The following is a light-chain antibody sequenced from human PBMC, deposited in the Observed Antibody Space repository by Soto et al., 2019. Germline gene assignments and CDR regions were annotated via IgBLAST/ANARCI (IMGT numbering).Light chain of an antibody. J-gene: IGKJ1*01. CDR1: QSISSW. V-gene: IGKV1-5*03. Sequence: DIQMTPSPSTLSASVGDRVTITCRASQSISSWLAWYQQKPGKTPKLLIYKASSLESGAPSRFSGSGSGTEFTLTISSLQPDDFATYYCQQYKSYETFGQGTKVDIK. CDR3: QQYKSYET. CDR2: KAS.